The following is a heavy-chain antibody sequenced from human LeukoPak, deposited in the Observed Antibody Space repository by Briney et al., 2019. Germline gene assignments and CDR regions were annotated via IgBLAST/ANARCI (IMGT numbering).Heavy chain of an antibody. J-gene: IGHJ4*02. Sequence: GGSLRLSCAASGFTFSDYYMSWIRQAPGKGLEWVSYISSGSSYTNYADSVKGRFTISRDNAKNSLYLQMNSLRAEDTAVYYCARDHYGYYGSGSCRRFDYWGQGTLVTVSS. CDR1: GFTFSDYY. CDR2: ISSGSSYT. CDR3: ARDHYGYYGSGSCRRFDY. D-gene: IGHD3-10*01. V-gene: IGHV3-11*06.